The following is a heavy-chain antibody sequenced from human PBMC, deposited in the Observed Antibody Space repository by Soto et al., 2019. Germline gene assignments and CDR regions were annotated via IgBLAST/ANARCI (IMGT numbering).Heavy chain of an antibody. V-gene: IGHV3-33*01. J-gene: IGHJ5*02. CDR3: ARDHGDYGDYRWFDP. D-gene: IGHD4-17*01. Sequence: QVQLVESGGGVVQPGRSLRLSCAASGFTFSSYGMHWVRQAPGKGLEWVAVIWYDESNKYYADSVKGRFTISRDNSKNTLYLQMNSLRAEDTAVYYCARDHGDYGDYRWFDPWGQGTLVTVSS. CDR1: GFTFSSYG. CDR2: IWYDESNK.